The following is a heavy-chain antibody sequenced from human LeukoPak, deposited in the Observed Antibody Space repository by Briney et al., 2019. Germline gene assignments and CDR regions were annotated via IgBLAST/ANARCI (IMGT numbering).Heavy chain of an antibody. J-gene: IGHJ5*02. CDR3: ASYVVVPAAIPGGDWFDP. Sequence: SETLSLTCAVYGGSFSGYYWSWIRQPPGKGLEWIGEINHSGSTNYIPSLKSRVTISVDTSKNQFSLKLSSVTAADTAVYYCASYVVVPAAIPGGDWFDPWGQGTLVTVSS. D-gene: IGHD2-2*01. V-gene: IGHV4-34*01. CDR1: GGSFSGYY. CDR2: INHSGST.